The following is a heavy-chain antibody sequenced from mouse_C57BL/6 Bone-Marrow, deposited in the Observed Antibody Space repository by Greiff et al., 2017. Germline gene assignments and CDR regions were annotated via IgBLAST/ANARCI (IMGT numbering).Heavy chain of an antibody. J-gene: IGHJ2*01. D-gene: IGHD2-3*01. Sequence: EVQLQESGPGLVKPSQTVFLTCTVTGISITTGNYRWSWIRQFPGNKLEWIGYIYYSGTITYNPSLTSRTTITRDTPKNPFFLEMNSLTAEDTATYYGAREVYDYYFDYWGQGTTLTVSS. CDR1: GISITTGNYR. V-gene: IGHV3-5*01. CDR2: IYYSGTI. CDR3: AREVYDYYFDY.